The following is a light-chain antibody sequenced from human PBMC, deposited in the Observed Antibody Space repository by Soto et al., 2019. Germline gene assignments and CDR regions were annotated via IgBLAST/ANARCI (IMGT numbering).Light chain of an antibody. CDR1: QSVSSSY. J-gene: IGKJ1*01. V-gene: IGKV3-20*01. CDR3: QQYGRSPKT. CDR2: GAS. Sequence: EMVLTQSPGTLSLSAGERATLSCRASQSVSSSYLAWYQQKPGQAPRLLIYGASSRATGIPDRFSGSGSGTDFTLTISRLEPEDFAVYYCQQYGRSPKTFGQGTKVDIK.